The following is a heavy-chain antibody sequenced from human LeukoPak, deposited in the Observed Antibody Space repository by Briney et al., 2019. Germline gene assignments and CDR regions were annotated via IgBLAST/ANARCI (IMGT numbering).Heavy chain of an antibody. D-gene: IGHD3-22*01. Sequence: PGGSLGLSCAASGFTFDDYAMHWVRQVPGKGLEWVSGISWNSGSRGYADSVKGRFTISRDNAKTSLYLQLNSLRAEDTALYYCVKLSGPYYYDNSGYYFDYWGQGTLVTVSS. J-gene: IGHJ4*02. CDR2: ISWNSGSR. V-gene: IGHV3-9*01. CDR3: VKLSGPYYYDNSGYYFDY. CDR1: GFTFDDYA.